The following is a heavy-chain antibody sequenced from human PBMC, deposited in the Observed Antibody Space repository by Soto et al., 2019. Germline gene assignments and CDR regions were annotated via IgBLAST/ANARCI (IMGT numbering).Heavy chain of an antibody. Sequence: ESLRLSCAACGFRFTGYSANWVRQAPGQGLEWVSYITSKSTTIKYAASVKGRFTVSRDNAKNSLYLQLNSLRDEDTAVYYCAREMGACSDSSCYPGPYDSWGQGTLVTVSS. V-gene: IGHV3-48*02. CDR2: ITSKSTTI. D-gene: IGHD3-16*01. CDR1: GFRFTGYS. CDR3: AREMGACSDSSCYPGPYDS. J-gene: IGHJ4*02.